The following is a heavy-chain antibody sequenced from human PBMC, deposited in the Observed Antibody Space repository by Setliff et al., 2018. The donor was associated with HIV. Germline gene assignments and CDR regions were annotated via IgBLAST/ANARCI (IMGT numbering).Heavy chain of an antibody. CDR3: LPKRIVVPY. D-gene: IGHD2-15*01. J-gene: IGHJ4*02. CDR2: ITGSSSYT. V-gene: IGHV3-11*03. CDR1: GFTFSDYY. Sequence: GGSLRLSCAASGFTFSDYYMSWIRQAPGKGLEWVPYITGSSSYTNYADSVKGRFTISRDNAKNSLYLQMNSLRAEDTAVYYCLPKRIVVPYWGQGTLVTVSS.